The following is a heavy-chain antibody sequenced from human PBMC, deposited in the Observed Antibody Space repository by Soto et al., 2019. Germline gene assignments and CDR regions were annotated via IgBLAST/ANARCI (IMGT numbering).Heavy chain of an antibody. CDR3: AKGGAAAGPFDY. Sequence: GGSLTLSCAPSGFTFSIYAMSLVLQAPGKGLEWVSAISGSGGSTYYADSVKGRYTISRDNSKNTLYLQMNSLRAEDTAVYYCAKGGAAAGPFDYWGQGTLVTV. V-gene: IGHV3-23*01. CDR2: ISGSGGST. D-gene: IGHD6-13*01. CDR1: GFTFSIYA. J-gene: IGHJ4*02.